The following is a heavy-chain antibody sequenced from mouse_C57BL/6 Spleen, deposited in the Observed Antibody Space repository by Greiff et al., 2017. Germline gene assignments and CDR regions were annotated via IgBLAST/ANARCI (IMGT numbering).Heavy chain of an antibody. CDR3: ARGYGGGYFDY. Sequence: QVQLQQSGAELARPGASVKLSCKASGYTFTSYGISWVKQRTGQGLEWIGEIYPRSGNTYYNEKFKGKATLTADKSSSTAYMELRSLTSEDSAVYFCARGYGGGYFDYWGQGTTLTVSS. D-gene: IGHD3-1*01. J-gene: IGHJ2*01. V-gene: IGHV1-81*01. CDR1: GYTFTSYG. CDR2: IYPRSGNT.